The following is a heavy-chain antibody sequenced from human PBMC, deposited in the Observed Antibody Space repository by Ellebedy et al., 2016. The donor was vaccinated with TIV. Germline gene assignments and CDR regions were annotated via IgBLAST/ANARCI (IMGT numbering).Heavy chain of an antibody. D-gene: IGHD3-22*01. Sequence: GESLKISXKGSGYSFTSYWIGWVRQMPGKGLEWMGIIYPGDSDTRYSPSFQGQVTISADKSISTAYLQWSSLKASDTAMYYCARVHYYDSSGYYPLDYWGQGTLVTVSS. CDR3: ARVHYYDSSGYYPLDY. CDR2: IYPGDSDT. CDR1: GYSFTSYW. J-gene: IGHJ4*02. V-gene: IGHV5-51*01.